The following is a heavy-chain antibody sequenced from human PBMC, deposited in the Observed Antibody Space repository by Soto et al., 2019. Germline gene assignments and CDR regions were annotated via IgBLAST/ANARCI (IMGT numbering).Heavy chain of an antibody. D-gene: IGHD2-15*01. J-gene: IGHJ3*02. CDR1: GFTFGDYA. CDR3: TRDQPSGLGYCSGGSCQAAFDI. CDR2: IRSKAYGGTT. V-gene: IGHV3-49*03. Sequence: EVQLVESGGGLVQPGRSLRLSCTASGFTFGDYAMSWFRQAPGKGLEWVGFIRSKAYGGTTEYAASVKGRFTISRDDSKSIAYLQMNSLKTEDTAVYYCTRDQPSGLGYCSGGSCQAAFDIWGQGTMVTVSS.